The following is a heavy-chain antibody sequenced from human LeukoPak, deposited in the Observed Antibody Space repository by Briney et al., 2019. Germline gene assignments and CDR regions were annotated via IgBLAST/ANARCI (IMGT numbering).Heavy chain of an antibody. CDR2: ISYDGSNK. J-gene: IGHJ3*02. Sequence: SGGSLRLSCAASGFTFNSYAMHWVRQAPGKGLEWVAVISYDGSNKHYADSVKGRLTISRDNSKNTMYLQMNGLRIEDTAVYYCARDRGWAFDIWGQGTIVTVSS. V-gene: IGHV3-30-3*01. CDR3: ARDRGWAFDI. CDR1: GFTFNSYA.